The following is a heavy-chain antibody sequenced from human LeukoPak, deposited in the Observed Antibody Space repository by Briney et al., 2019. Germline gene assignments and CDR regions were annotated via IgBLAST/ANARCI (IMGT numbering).Heavy chain of an antibody. CDR1: GFTFSSYS. D-gene: IGHD2-15*01. CDR3: ARDDDTGYCSGGSCSYNWFDP. Sequence: GGSLRLSCAASGFTFSSYSMNWVRQAPGKGLEWVSAISSGSGYIFYADSVKGRFTISRDNAKSSLYPQMNSLRAEDTAVYYCARDDDTGYCSGGSCSYNWFDPWGQGTLVTVSS. CDR2: ISSGSGYI. V-gene: IGHV3-21*01. J-gene: IGHJ5*02.